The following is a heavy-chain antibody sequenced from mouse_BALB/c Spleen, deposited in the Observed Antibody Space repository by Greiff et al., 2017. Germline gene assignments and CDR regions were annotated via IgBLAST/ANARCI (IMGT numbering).Heavy chain of an antibody. Sequence: EVKLMESGPGLVKPSQSLSLTCTVTGYSITSDYAWNWIRQFPGNKLEWMGYISYSGSTSYNPSLKSRISITRDTSKNQFFLQLNSVTTEDTATYYCARYYRYGGFDYWGQGTTLTVSS. CDR1: GYSITSDYA. D-gene: IGHD2-14*01. CDR2: ISYSGST. CDR3: ARYYRYGGFDY. J-gene: IGHJ2*01. V-gene: IGHV3-2*02.